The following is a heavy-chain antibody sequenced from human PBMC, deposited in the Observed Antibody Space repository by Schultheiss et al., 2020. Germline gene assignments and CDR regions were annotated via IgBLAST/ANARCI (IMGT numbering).Heavy chain of an antibody. Sequence: GGSLRLSCAASGFTFSSYGMHWVRQAPGKGLEWVAVISYDGSNKYYADSVKGRFTISRDNSKNTLYLQMNSLRAEDTAVYYCAKDLFSLPYPIRFWVDHTPLAPDVWGKGTTVTVSS. J-gene: IGHJ6*04. D-gene: IGHD3-3*01. V-gene: IGHV3-30*18. CDR2: ISYDGSNK. CDR1: GFTFSSYG. CDR3: AKDLFSLPYPIRFWVDHTPLAPDV.